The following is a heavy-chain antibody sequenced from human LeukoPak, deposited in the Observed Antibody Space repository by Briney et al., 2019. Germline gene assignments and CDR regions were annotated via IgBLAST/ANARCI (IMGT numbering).Heavy chain of an antibody. Sequence: GGSLRLSCAASGFTFSSYSMNWVRQAPGKGLEWVSSISSSSSYIYYADSVKGRFTISRDNAKNSLYLQMNSLRAEDTAVYYCARRRVGAANWFDPWGQGTLVTFSS. D-gene: IGHD1-26*01. V-gene: IGHV3-21*01. CDR3: ARRRVGAANWFDP. J-gene: IGHJ5*02. CDR2: ISSSSSYI. CDR1: GFTFSSYS.